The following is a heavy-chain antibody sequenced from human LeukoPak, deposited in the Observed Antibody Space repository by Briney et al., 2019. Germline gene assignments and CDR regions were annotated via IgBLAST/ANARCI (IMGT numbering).Heavy chain of an antibody. Sequence: SETLSLTCTVSGGSISSYYWSWIRQPPGKGLEWIGYIYYSGSTNYNPSLKSRVTISVDTSKNQFSLKLSSVTAADTAVYYCARATLLGSWYSGLHYFDYWGQGTLVTVSS. CDR3: ARATLLGSWYSGLHYFDY. CDR2: IYYSGST. D-gene: IGHD6-13*01. J-gene: IGHJ4*02. CDR1: GGSISSYY. V-gene: IGHV4-59*01.